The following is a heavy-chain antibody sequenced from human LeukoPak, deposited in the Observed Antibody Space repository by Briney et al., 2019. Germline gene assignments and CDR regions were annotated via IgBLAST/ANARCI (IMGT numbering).Heavy chain of an antibody. CDR2: IIPIFGTA. D-gene: IGHD6-19*01. J-gene: IGHJ4*02. CDR3: ARERDGSGWYQPYFDY. Sequence: ASVKVSCKASGGTFSSYAISWVRQAPVQGLEWMGGIIPIFGTANYAQKFQGRVTITADESTSTAYMELSSLRSEDTAVYYCARERDGSGWYQPYFDYWGQGTLVTVSS. V-gene: IGHV1-69*13. CDR1: GGTFSSYA.